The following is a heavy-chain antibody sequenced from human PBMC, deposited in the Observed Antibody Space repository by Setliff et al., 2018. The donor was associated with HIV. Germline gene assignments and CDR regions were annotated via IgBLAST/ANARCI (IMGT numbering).Heavy chain of an antibody. CDR2: IGTYSGNT. CDR3: AREKYGDKFDY. D-gene: IGHD2-8*01. Sequence: GASVKVSCKASGYNFTNYGIGWVRQAPGQGLEYLGWIGTYSGNTDYAQSVQGRVTMTRDTSTGTVYMDLRSLRSDDTAMYYCAREKYGDKFDYWGQGTLVTVSS. J-gene: IGHJ4*02. V-gene: IGHV1-18*01. CDR1: GYNFTNYG.